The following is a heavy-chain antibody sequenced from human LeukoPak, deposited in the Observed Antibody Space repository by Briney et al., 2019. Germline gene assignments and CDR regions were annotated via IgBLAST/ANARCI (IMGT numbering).Heavy chain of an antibody. Sequence: PSETLSLTCTVSGYSISSGYYWGWIRQPPGKGPEWIGSIYHSGSTYYNPSLKSRVTISVDTSKNQFSLKLSSVTAADTAVYYCARRWWLRGPDVLIPFDYWGQGTLVSVSS. D-gene: IGHD5-12*01. CDR1: GYSISSGYY. CDR3: ARRWWLRGPDVLIPFDY. J-gene: IGHJ4*02. CDR2: IYHSGST. V-gene: IGHV4-38-2*02.